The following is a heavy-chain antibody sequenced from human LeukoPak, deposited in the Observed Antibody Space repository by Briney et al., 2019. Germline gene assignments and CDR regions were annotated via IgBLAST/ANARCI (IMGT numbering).Heavy chain of an antibody. V-gene: IGHV3-48*04. CDR3: ASPRSNYLGAFDI. J-gene: IGHJ3*02. CDR2: ISSSSSTI. D-gene: IGHD4-11*01. Sequence: GGSLRLSCAASGFTFSSYSMNWVRQAPGKGLEWVSYISSSSSTIYYADSVKGRFTISRDNAKNSLYLQMNSLRAEDTAVYYCASPRSNYLGAFDIWGQGIMVTVSS. CDR1: GFTFSSYS.